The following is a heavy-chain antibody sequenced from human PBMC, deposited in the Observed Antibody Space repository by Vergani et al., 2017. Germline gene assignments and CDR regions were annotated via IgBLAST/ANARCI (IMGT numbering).Heavy chain of an antibody. V-gene: IGHV1-69-2*01. CDR2: VDPEDGET. CDR3: ATPQTVTTGGMEV. D-gene: IGHD4-17*01. J-gene: IGHJ6*02. Sequence: EVQLVQSGAEVKKPGATMKISCKVSGYTFTDHYMHWVKQAPGKGLEWMGLVDPEDGETIYAEKFKGRVTIAADTSTDTAHLELRSLRSEETAVYYGATPQTVTTGGMEVWGQGTTVIVSS. CDR1: GYTFTDHY.